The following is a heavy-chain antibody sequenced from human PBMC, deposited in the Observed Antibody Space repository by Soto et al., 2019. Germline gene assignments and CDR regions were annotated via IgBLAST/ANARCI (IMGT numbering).Heavy chain of an antibody. V-gene: IGHV5-51*01. CDR1: GYSFTSYW. D-gene: IGHD3-16*02. Sequence: GESLKISCKGSGYSFTSYWIGWVRQMPGKGLEWMGIIYPGDSDTRYSPSFQGQVTISADKSISTAYLQWSSLKASDTAVYYCAREGRLRLGELSLYRYAFDIWGQGTMVTVSS. CDR2: IYPGDSDT. J-gene: IGHJ3*02. CDR3: AREGRLRLGELSLYRYAFDI.